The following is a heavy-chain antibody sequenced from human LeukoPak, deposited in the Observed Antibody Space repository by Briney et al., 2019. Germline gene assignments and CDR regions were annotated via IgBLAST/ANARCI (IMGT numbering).Heavy chain of an antibody. CDR1: GFSFSTYA. V-gene: IGHV3-23*01. D-gene: IGHD3-10*01. J-gene: IGHJ4*02. CDR2: ISSSGTDT. Sequence: GSLRLSCAASGFSFSTYAMSWVRQAPGKGLEWISGISSSGTDTHYAESVKGRFRVSRDNSKTTLYLQMNSLRAEDTAVYYCASGSYRLGDSWGQGVLVAVSS. CDR3: ASGSYRLGDS.